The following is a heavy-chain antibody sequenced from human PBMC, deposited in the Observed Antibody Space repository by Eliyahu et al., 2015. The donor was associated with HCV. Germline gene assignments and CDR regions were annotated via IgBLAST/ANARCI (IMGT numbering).Heavy chain of an antibody. D-gene: IGHD3-10*01. J-gene: IGHJ6*02. CDR3: AHSSRGASGYGMDV. Sequence: QITLKESGPTLVXATQTLTLTCXFSGFXFTTAGVGXGWVHQPPGKALXWLAXIFWDDDKRYSPXLRNRLTISKDTSKNQVVLXMTNMDVVDTATYYCAHSSRGASGYGMDVWGHGTTVTVSS. V-gene: IGHV2-5*02. CDR1: GFXFTTAGVG. CDR2: IFWDDDK.